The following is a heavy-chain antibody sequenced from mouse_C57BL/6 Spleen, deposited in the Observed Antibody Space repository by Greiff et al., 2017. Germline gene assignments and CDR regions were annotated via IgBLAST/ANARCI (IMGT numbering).Heavy chain of an antibody. CDR1: GYTFTSYW. J-gene: IGHJ2*01. D-gene: IGHD1-1*01. Sequence: VQLQQPGAELVMPGASVKLSCKASGYTFTSYWMHWVKQRPGQGLEWIGEIDPSDSYTNYNQKFKGKSTLTVDKSSSTAYMQLSSLTSEDSAVYYCARSLYYGSSYRYYFDYWGQGTTLTVSS. CDR3: ARSLYYGSSYRYYFDY. V-gene: IGHV1-69*01. CDR2: IDPSDSYT.